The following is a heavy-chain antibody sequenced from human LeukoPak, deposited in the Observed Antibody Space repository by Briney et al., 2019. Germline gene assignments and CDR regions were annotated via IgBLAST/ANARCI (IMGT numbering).Heavy chain of an antibody. V-gene: IGHV4-34*01. Sequence: TPSETLSLTCAVYGGSFSGYYWSWIRQPPGEGLEWIGEINHSGSTNYNPSLKSRVTISVDTSKNQFSLKLSSVTAADTAVYYCARGGVVVPAAISDGAFDIWGQGTMVTVSS. J-gene: IGHJ3*02. D-gene: IGHD2-2*02. CDR3: ARGGVVVPAAISDGAFDI. CDR1: GGSFSGYY. CDR2: INHSGST.